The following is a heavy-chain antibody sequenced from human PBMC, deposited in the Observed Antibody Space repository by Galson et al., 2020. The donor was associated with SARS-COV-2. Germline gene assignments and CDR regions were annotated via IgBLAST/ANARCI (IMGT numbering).Heavy chain of an antibody. V-gene: IGHV1-46*01. CDR2: MIGGRT. D-gene: IGHD7-27*01. Sequence: ASVKVSCKTSGYNFAPYYMNWVRQAPGQGLEWVGIMIGGRTYSTQRFQGRLTLTRDTSTDTAFMELSSLTSEDTAVYYCARDRGWGGDYWGQGTLVTVSS. CDR3: ARDRGWGGDY. CDR1: GYNFAPYY. J-gene: IGHJ4*02.